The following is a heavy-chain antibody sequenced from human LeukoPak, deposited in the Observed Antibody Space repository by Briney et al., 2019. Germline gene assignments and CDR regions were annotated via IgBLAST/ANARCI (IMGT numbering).Heavy chain of an antibody. V-gene: IGHV1-2*02. D-gene: IGHD3-3*02. CDR2: INPNSGDT. Sequence: SVKVSCKTSGYTFTDYYMHWVRQAPGQGLEWMGWINPNSGDTDYAQKFQGRVTMTRDTSITTAYMELSRLKSDDTAVYYCASISHVWSGYYTAHFDYWGQGTLVTVSS. J-gene: IGHJ4*02. CDR1: GYTFTDYY. CDR3: ASISHVWSGYYTAHFDY.